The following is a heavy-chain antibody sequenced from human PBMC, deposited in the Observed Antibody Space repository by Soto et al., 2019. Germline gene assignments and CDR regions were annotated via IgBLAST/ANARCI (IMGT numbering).Heavy chain of an antibody. V-gene: IGHV6-1*01. J-gene: IGHJ4*02. D-gene: IGHD2-2*02. CDR2: TYYRSKWYN. Sequence: SQTLSLTCAISGDSVSSNSAAWNWIRQSPSRGLEWLGRTYYRSKWYNDYAVSVKSRITINPDTSKNQFSLQLNSVTPEDTAVYYCARVSCSSTSCYREGFDYWGQGTLVTVSS. CDR3: ARVSCSSTSCYREGFDY. CDR1: GDSVSSNSAA.